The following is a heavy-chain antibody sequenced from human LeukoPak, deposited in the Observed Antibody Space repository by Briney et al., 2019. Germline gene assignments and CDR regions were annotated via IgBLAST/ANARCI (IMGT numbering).Heavy chain of an antibody. V-gene: IGHV4-59*08. J-gene: IGHJ6*02. CDR1: GGTISSYY. CDR2: IYYSGST. Sequence: PSETLSLTCTVSGGTISSYYWNWIRQPPGKGLEWIGYIYYSGSTNYNPSLKSRVTMSVDTSKNQFSLKLSSVTAADTAVYYCTRQPYNWNDYYYHGMDVWGQGTTVTVSS. CDR3: TRQPYNWNDYYYHGMDV. D-gene: IGHD1-1*01.